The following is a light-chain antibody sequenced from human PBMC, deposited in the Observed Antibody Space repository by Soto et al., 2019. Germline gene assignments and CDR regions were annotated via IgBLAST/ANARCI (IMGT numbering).Light chain of an antibody. CDR2: GAS. J-gene: IGKJ2*01. V-gene: IGKV3-15*01. CDR1: QSVSSN. Sequence: ESVMTQSPATLSVSPGERATLSCRASQSVSSNLAWYQQKPAQARRLLIYGASTRAPGTPARFSGGGSGTEFTLTISSLQSEDFVLYYCHQYHEWPPYTFGQGTKLQIK. CDR3: HQYHEWPPYT.